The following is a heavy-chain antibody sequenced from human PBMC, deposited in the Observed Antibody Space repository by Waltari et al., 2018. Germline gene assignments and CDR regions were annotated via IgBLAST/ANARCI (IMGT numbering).Heavy chain of an antibody. CDR3: ATAARGDNADELY. CDR2: IHHDGSSK. J-gene: IGHJ4*02. CDR1: GFPFRIYW. V-gene: IGHV3-7*01. D-gene: IGHD2-21*02. Sequence: EVQLVESGGGLLQHGGSVRLSCAASGFPFRIYWLVWFRQAPGKGLEWVANIHHDGSSKYYVDSVKGRFTISRDNAKNSLYLQMNSLRAEDTALYFCATAARGDNADELYWGQGTLVTVSS.